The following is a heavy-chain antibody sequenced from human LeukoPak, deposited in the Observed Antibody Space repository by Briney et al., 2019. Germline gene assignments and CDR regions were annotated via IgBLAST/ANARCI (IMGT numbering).Heavy chain of an antibody. CDR3: ARAEVPAAAKYYYYYMDV. Sequence: SETLSLTCTVSGGSISSYYWSWIRQPPGKGLEWIGYIYYSGSTNYNPSLRSRVTISVDTSKNQFSLKLSSVTAADTAVYYCARAEVPAAAKYYYYYMDVWGKGTTVTVSS. D-gene: IGHD2-2*01. J-gene: IGHJ6*03. V-gene: IGHV4-59*08. CDR2: IYYSGST. CDR1: GGSISSYY.